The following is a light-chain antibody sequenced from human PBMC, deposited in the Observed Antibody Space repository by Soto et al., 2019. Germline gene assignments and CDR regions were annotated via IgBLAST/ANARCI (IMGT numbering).Light chain of an antibody. CDR3: CLYAATFYV. V-gene: IGLV2-11*01. CDR2: DVS. Sequence: QSVLTQPRSVSGSPGQSVTISCTGTSSDVGTYDFVSWYQQHPGKAPRLMIFDVSERPSGVPDRFSGSKSGNTASLTISGLKAEDEADYYCCLYAATFYVFGTGTTVTVL. CDR1: SSDVGTYDF. J-gene: IGLJ1*01.